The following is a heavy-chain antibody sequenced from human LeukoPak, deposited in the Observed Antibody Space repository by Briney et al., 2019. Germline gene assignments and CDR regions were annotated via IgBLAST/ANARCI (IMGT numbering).Heavy chain of an antibody. CDR3: ARDIGYSVIN. D-gene: IGHD5/OR15-5a*01. Sequence: SETLSLTCAVSGGSISSYYWNWIRQPAGKGLEWIGRIYASGGTNNPSLKSRVTMSLDTSKNQFSLKLSSVTAADTAVYYCARDIGYSVINWGQGTLVTVSS. V-gene: IGHV4-4*07. CDR1: GGSISSYY. J-gene: IGHJ4*02. CDR2: IYASGGT.